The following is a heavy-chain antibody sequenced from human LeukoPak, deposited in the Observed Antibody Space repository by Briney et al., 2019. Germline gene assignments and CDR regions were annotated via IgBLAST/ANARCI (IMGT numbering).Heavy chain of an antibody. Sequence: GGSLRLSCTASGFTVSSNYMSWVRQAPGKGLEWVSVIYSGGSTYYADSVKGRFTISRDNSKNTLYLQMNSLRAEDTAVYYCVRDLLIDYWGQGTLVTVSS. V-gene: IGHV3-66*01. J-gene: IGHJ4*02. D-gene: IGHD1-26*01. CDR3: VRDLLIDY. CDR2: IYSGGST. CDR1: GFTVSSNY.